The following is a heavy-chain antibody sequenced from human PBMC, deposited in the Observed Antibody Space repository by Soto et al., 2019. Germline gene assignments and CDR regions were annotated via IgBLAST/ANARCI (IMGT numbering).Heavy chain of an antibody. CDR2: INPNSGGT. V-gene: IGHV1-2*02. J-gene: IGHJ4*02. CDR3: ARDGVGATPPKY. CDR1: GYTFTGYY. D-gene: IGHD1-26*01. Sequence: ASVKVSCRASGYTFTGYYMHWVRQAPGQGLEWMGWINPNSGGTNYAQKFQGRVTMTRDTSISTAYMELSRLRSDDTAVYYCARDGVGATPPKYWGQGTLVTVSS.